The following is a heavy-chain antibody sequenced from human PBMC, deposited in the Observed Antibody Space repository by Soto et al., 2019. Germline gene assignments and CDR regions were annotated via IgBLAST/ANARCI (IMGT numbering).Heavy chain of an antibody. CDR2: INGYDGDA. J-gene: IGHJ5*02. CDR3: ARGHRPGIAAAGSRWFDP. Sequence: ASVKVSFKASGYTFTSYGVSWVRQAPGQGLEWMGWINGYDGDAHYAPKFQGRVTMTRNTSMSTAYMELRSLRSEDTAVYYCARGHRPGIAAAGSRWFDPWGQGTLVTVSS. D-gene: IGHD6-13*01. V-gene: IGHV1-18*01. CDR1: GYTFTSYG.